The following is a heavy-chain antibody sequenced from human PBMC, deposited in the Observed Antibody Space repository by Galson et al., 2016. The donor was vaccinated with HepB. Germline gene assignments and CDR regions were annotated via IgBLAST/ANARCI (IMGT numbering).Heavy chain of an antibody. V-gene: IGHV3-21*04. CDR3: ARGMGVVLRVIADLFDY. CDR2: ISSNGDFI. CDR1: GISFSTFS. J-gene: IGHJ4*02. Sequence: SLRLSCAASGISFSTFSMHWVRQAPGQGLEWLSSISSNGDFINYADSVKGRFTISRDNAKNSLYLQMNSLRAEDTAVYYCARGMGVVLRVIADLFDYWGQGTLVTVSS. D-gene: IGHD3-16*02.